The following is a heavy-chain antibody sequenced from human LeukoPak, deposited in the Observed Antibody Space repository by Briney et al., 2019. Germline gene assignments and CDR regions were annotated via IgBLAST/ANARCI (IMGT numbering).Heavy chain of an antibody. CDR2: IYYSGST. CDR3: ARNESVLGTTGLNDFFDD. Sequence: SETLSLTCTVTGGSISRRSDYWGWIRQPPGKGLEWIGSIYYSGSTYYNPSFKSRVTISVDTSRNRFSLQLSYVTAADTAVYYCARNESVLGTTGLNDFFDDWGQGSLVTVSS. V-gene: IGHV4-39*01. CDR1: GGSISRRSDY. J-gene: IGHJ4*02. D-gene: IGHD1-26*01.